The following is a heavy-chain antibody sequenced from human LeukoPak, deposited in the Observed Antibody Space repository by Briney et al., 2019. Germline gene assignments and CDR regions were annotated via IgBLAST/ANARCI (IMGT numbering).Heavy chain of an antibody. J-gene: IGHJ3*02. CDR3: ARDLGDPPGNAFDI. V-gene: IGHV1-69*13. Sequence: ASVKVSCKASGYTFNGYYMHWVRQAPGQGLEWMGGIIPIFGTANYAQKFQGRVTITADESTSTAYMELSSLRSEDTAVYYCARDLGDPPGNAFDIWGQGTMVTVSS. CDR1: GYTFNGYY. CDR2: IIPIFGTA. D-gene: IGHD3-16*01.